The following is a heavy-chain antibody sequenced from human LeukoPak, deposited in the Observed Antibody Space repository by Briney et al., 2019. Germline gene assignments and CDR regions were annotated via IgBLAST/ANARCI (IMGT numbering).Heavy chain of an antibody. CDR2: IYHSGST. Sequence: SETLSLTCSVSGGSISSGGYYWSWIRQPPGKGLEWIGYIYHSGSTYYNPSLKSRVTISVDTSKNQFSLKLSSVTAADTAVYYCARVLGMATDDYFDYWGQGTLVTVSS. V-gene: IGHV4-30-2*01. CDR3: ARVLGMATDDYFDY. J-gene: IGHJ4*02. CDR1: GGSISSGGYY. D-gene: IGHD5-24*01.